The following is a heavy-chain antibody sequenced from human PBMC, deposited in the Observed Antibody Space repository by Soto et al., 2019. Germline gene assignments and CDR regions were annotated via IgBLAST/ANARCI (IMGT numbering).Heavy chain of an antibody. CDR2: IVVGSGNT. Sequence: QMQLVQSGPEVKKPWTSVKVSCKASGFTFTSSAVQWVRQARGQRLEWIGWIVVGSGNTNYAQKFQERVTITRDMSTSTAYMELSSLRSEDTAVYYCAADGGYYDSSGSEYCQHWGQGTLVTVSS. D-gene: IGHD3-22*01. V-gene: IGHV1-58*01. CDR3: AADGGYYDSSGSEYCQH. J-gene: IGHJ1*01. CDR1: GFTFTSSA.